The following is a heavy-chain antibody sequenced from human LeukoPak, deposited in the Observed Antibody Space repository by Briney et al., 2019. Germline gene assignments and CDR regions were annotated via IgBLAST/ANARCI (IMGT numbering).Heavy chain of an antibody. CDR3: ARHVTDSSGYYYYWYFDL. D-gene: IGHD3-22*01. CDR2: IYTSGST. V-gene: IGHV4-4*09. CDR1: GGSISSYY. J-gene: IGHJ2*01. Sequence: SETLSLTCTVSGGSISSYYWSWIRQPPGKGLEWIGYIYTSGSTNYNPSLKSRVTISVDTSKNQFSLKLSSVTAADTAVYYCARHVTDSSGYYYYWYFDLWGRGTLVTVSS.